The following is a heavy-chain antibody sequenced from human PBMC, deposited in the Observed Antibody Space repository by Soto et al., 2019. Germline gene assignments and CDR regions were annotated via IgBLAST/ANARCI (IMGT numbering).Heavy chain of an antibody. J-gene: IGHJ4*02. CDR2: VNHSGST. D-gene: IGHD1-1*01. V-gene: IGHV4-34*01. CDR3: ARGFHHWPPNRYFDS. CDR1: GGSFTDYY. Sequence: QVRLQQWGARLLKPSETLSLTCAVSGGSFTDYYWSWIRQPPGKGLEWIGEVNHSGSTNYNPSLKSRVTISLDTSKNQFSLNVSFVTAADTAIYYCARGFHHWPPNRYFDSWDQGTLVPVSS.